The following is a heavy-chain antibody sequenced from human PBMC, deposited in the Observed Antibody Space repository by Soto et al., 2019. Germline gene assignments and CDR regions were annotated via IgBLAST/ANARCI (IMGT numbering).Heavy chain of an antibody. CDR3: ARAGYCSSTSCYYGGYYFDY. V-gene: IGHV4-34*01. CDR1: GGSFSGYY. D-gene: IGHD2-2*03. CDR2: INHSGST. J-gene: IGHJ4*02. Sequence: QVQLQQWGAGLLKPSETLSLTCAVYGGSFSGYYWSWIRQPPGKGLEWIGEINHSGSTNYNPSLKCRVTISVDTSKNQFSLKLSSVTAADTAVYYCARAGYCSSTSCYYGGYYFDYWGQGTLVTVSS.